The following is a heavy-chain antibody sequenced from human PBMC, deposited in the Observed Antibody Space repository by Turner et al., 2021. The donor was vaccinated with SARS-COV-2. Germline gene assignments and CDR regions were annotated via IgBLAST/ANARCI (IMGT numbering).Heavy chain of an antibody. CDR2: YYYSGIA. J-gene: IGHJ6*02. Sequence: LQLQGSGPGLVKPSETLSLTCAVSGGSISSSTYYWGWIRQPPGKGQEWIGCYYYSGIAYYNPSLRSRVTIAVDTSKNQFALKLRSVTAAETAVYYCARLMESSDYYYGMDVWGQGTTVTVSS. D-gene: IGHD3-3*01. CDR3: ARLMESSDYYYGMDV. CDR1: GGSISSSTYY. V-gene: IGHV4-39*01.